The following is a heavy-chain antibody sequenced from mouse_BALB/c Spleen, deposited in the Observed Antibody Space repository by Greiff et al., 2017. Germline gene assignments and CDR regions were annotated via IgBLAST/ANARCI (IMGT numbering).Heavy chain of an antibody. Sequence: ESGPGLVKPSQSLSLTCTVTGYSITSDYAWNWIRQFPGNKLEWMGYISYSGSTSYNPSLKSRISITRDTSKNQFFLQLNSVTTEDTATYYCASYGNADYAMDYWGQGTSVTVSS. D-gene: IGHD2-1*01. V-gene: IGHV3-2*02. J-gene: IGHJ4*01. CDR3: ASYGNADYAMDY. CDR2: ISYSGST. CDR1: GYSITSDYA.